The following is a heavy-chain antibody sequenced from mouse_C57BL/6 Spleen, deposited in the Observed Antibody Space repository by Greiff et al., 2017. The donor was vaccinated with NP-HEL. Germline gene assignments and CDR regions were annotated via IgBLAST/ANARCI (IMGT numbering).Heavy chain of an antibody. CDR3: ARKRRYYAMDY. Sequence: EVKLMESGGGLVKPGGSLKLSCAASGFTFSDYGMHWVRQAPEKGLEWVAYISSGSSTIYYADTVKGRFTISRDNAKNTLFLQMTSLRSEDTAMYYCARKRRYYAMDYWGQGTSVTVSS. CDR2: ISSGSSTI. V-gene: IGHV5-17*01. J-gene: IGHJ4*01. CDR1: GFTFSDYG.